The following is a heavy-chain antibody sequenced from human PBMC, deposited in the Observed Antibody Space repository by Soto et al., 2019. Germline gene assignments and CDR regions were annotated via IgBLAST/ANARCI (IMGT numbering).Heavy chain of an antibody. CDR3: ARPDFGDYWYFDL. V-gene: IGHV1-69*08. CDR1: GGTFSSHT. D-gene: IGHD4-17*01. J-gene: IGHJ2*01. CDR2: ISPALGTA. Sequence: QDQLVQSGAEVKKPGSSVKVSCKASGGTFSSHTFSWVRQAPGQGLEWMGRISPALGTATYAPKFQGRVTITADESATTVYMELNSLRSEDTAVYYCARPDFGDYWYFDLWGRGTLVTVSS.